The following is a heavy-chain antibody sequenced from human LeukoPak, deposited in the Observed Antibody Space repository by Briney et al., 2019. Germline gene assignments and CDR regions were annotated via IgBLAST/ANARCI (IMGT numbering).Heavy chain of an antibody. D-gene: IGHD3-22*01. V-gene: IGHV3-21*01. J-gene: IGHJ3*02. CDR1: GFTFSSYS. CDR3: ARPPITMIVPGAFDI. CDR2: ISSSSSYI. Sequence: KAGGSLRLSCAASGFTFSSYSMNWVRQAPGKGLEWVSSISSSSSYIYYADSVKGRFTISRDNSKNTLYLQMNSLRAEDMAVYYCARPPITMIVPGAFDIWGQGTMVTVSS.